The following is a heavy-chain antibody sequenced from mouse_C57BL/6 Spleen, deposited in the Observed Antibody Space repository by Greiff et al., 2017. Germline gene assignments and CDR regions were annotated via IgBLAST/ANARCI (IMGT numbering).Heavy chain of an antibody. J-gene: IGHJ1*03. D-gene: IGHD1-1*01. CDR3: AYYYGSSSDWYFDV. Sequence: VQLQQSGPELVKPGASVKISCKASGYAFSSSWMNWVKQRPGKGLEWIGRIYPGDGDTNYNQKFKGKATLTADKSSSTAYMQLSSLTSEDSAVYFCAYYYGSSSDWYFDVWGTGTTVTVSS. CDR1: GYAFSSSW. V-gene: IGHV1-82*01. CDR2: IYPGDGDT.